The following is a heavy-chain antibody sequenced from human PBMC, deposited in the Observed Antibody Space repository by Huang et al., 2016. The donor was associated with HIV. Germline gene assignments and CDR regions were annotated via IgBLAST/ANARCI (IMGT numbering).Heavy chain of an antibody. D-gene: IGHD6-13*01. V-gene: IGHV3-30*18. CDR2: ISNEGKTK. J-gene: IGHJ4*02. Sequence: QVQLVESGGGVVQLGRSLRISCAASGFTFSSYGMDWVRQAAGKGMEWVAVISNEGKTKYYADSGKGRFSISRDNSKTTVYLQLNSLRVEDTAVYYCAKGGSAAAVLDFWGQGTLVTVSS. CDR1: GFTFSSYG. CDR3: AKGGSAAAVLDF.